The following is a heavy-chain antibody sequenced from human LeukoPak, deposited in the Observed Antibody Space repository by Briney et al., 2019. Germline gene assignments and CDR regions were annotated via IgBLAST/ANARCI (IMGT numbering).Heavy chain of an antibody. D-gene: IGHD3-16*01. CDR3: ARDAYTPGADY. CDR1: GYTFSSYG. V-gene: IGHV1-18*01. J-gene: IGHJ4*02. Sequence: DSVKVSCKASGYTFSSYGISWVRQAPGQGLEWMGWISVYNGNTNNIQKLQGRVTMTRDTSTNTAYRELRSLRSDDTAVYYCARDAYTPGADYWGQGTLVTVSS. CDR2: ISVYNGNT.